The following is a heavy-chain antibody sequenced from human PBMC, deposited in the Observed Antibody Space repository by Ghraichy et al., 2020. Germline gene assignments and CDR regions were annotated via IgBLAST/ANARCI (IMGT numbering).Heavy chain of an antibody. Sequence: GASLNISCAASGFIFSGYWMSWVRQAPGKGLEWVANIKKDGSEKYYVDSVKGRFTISRDNAKNSLYLQMNSLRAEDTAVYYCARDLGSGWYFDYWGQGTLVTVSS. V-gene: IGHV3-7*01. CDR1: GFIFSGYW. CDR3: ARDLGSGWYFDY. D-gene: IGHD6-19*01. J-gene: IGHJ4*02. CDR2: IKKDGSEK.